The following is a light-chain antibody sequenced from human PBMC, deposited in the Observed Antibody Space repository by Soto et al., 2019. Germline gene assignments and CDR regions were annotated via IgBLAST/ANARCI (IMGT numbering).Light chain of an antibody. J-gene: IGLJ3*02. CDR1: SSNIGRNT. CDR3: ATWDDSLHGWV. Sequence: QSVLTQPPSASGTPGQRVTISCSGSSSNIGRNTVNWYQQLPGTAPKLLIHGHDQRPSRVPDRFSGSKSGTSASLAISGLQSEDEADYYCATWDDSLHGWVFGGGTKLTVL. V-gene: IGLV1-44*01. CDR2: GHD.